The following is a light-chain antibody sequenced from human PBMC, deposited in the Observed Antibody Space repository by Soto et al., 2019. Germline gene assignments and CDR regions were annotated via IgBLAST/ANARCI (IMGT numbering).Light chain of an antibody. CDR1: QSVSSY. CDR2: DAS. CDR3: QQRSNWPMYT. V-gene: IGKV3-11*01. J-gene: IGKJ2*01. Sequence: EIVLTQSPATLSLSPGERATLSCRASQSVSSYLAWYHQQPGQAPRLLIYDASNRATGIPARCSGSGSGTDFTLTISSREPEDFAVSYCQQRSNWPMYTFGQGTKLEIK.